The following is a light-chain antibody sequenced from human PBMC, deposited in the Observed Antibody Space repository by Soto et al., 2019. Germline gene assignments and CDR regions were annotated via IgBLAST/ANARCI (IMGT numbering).Light chain of an antibody. CDR2: VKSDGSH. J-gene: IGLJ7*01. Sequence: QLVLTQSPSASASLGASVKLTCTLSSGHSSYAIAWYQQQPEKGPRFLMKVKSDGSHNKGDGIPDRFSGSSSGAERHLTISSRQSEDEGDYYCQAWGTSAVFGGGTQLTVL. V-gene: IGLV4-69*01. CDR1: SGHSSYA. CDR3: QAWGTSAV.